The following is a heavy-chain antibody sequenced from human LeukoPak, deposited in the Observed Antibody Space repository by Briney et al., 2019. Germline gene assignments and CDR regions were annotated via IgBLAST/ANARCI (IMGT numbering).Heavy chain of an antibody. V-gene: IGHV4-30-2*01. CDR1: GGSISSGGYY. J-gene: IGHJ6*03. CDR2: IYHSGST. CDR3: ARDREGSSSPLDYYYMDV. Sequence: PSGTLSLTCTVSGGSISSGGYYWSWIRQPPGKGLEWIGYIYHSGSTYYNPSLKSRVTISVDRSKNQFSLKLSSVTAADTAVYYCARDREGSSSPLDYYYMDVWGKGTTVTVSS. D-gene: IGHD6-6*01.